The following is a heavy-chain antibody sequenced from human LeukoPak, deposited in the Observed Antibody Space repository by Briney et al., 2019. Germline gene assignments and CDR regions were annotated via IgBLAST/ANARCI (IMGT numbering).Heavy chain of an antibody. CDR2: IYHTGST. Sequence: SETLSLTCTISGGSVSDYYWSRIRQSPGKGLEWIGYIYHTGSTSYSPSLKSRVTISADTSQNQFSLKLSSVTAADTAVYYCAREHPGGAAAGTKYQNYWGQGTLVTVSS. J-gene: IGHJ4*02. V-gene: IGHV4-59*02. CDR3: AREHPGGAAAGTKYQNY. D-gene: IGHD6-13*01. CDR1: GGSVSDYY.